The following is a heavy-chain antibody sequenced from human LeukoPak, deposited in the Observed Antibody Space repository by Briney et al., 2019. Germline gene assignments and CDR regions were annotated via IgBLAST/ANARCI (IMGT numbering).Heavy chain of an antibody. CDR3: ARERKSSYDTLTGYYKSDAFDI. CDR1: GYSLITYG. V-gene: IGHV1-18*01. CDR2: ISAYNGNT. J-gene: IGHJ3*02. Sequence: GASVTVSYKAAGYSLITYGISWVRQAPGQGLEWMGWISAYNGNTNYAQKLQGRVTVTTDTSTNTAYMELRSLRSDDTAVYYCARERKSSYDTLTGYYKSDAFDIWGQGTMVTVSS. D-gene: IGHD3-9*01.